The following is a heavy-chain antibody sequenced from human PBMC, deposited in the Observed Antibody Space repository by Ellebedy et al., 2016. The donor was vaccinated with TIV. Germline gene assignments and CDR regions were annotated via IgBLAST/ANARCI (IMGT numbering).Heavy chain of an antibody. CDR3: AKGLGGLQLWFDP. V-gene: IGHV4-34*01. CDR1: GGSLRGYY. D-gene: IGHD1-1*01. J-gene: IGHJ5*02. Sequence: MPGGSLRLSCAVSGGSLRGYYWSWIRQPPGKGLEWIGEINPSGVINYDPSLKSRVTISADTSKNQVSLRLSSVSAADTASYFCAKGLGGLQLWFDPWGQGTLVTVSS. CDR2: INPSGVI.